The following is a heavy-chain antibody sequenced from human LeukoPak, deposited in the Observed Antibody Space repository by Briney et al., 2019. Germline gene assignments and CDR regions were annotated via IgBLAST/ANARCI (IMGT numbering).Heavy chain of an antibody. V-gene: IGHV3-23*01. CDR2: ISGSGGST. Sequence: GASLRLSCAASGFTFSSYAMSWVRQAPGKGLEWVSAISGSGGSTYYADSVKGRFTISRDNSKNTLYLQMNSLRAEDTAVYYCAKNGNDYGDYRQAYWGQGTLVTVSS. CDR1: GFTFSSYA. D-gene: IGHD4-17*01. J-gene: IGHJ4*02. CDR3: AKNGNDYGDYRQAY.